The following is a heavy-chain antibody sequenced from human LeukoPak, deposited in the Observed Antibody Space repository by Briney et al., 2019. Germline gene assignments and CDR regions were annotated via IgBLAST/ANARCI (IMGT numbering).Heavy chain of an antibody. V-gene: IGHV4-59*08. D-gene: IGHD5-24*01. CDR3: ARQDGYNLDY. Sequence: SETLSLTCTVSGGSIGSYYWSWIRQPPGKGLEWIGYIYYSGSTNYNPSLKSRVTISVDTSKNQFPLKLSSVTAADTAVYYCARQDGYNLDYWGREPWSPSPQ. J-gene: IGHJ4*02. CDR2: IYYSGST. CDR1: GGSIGSYY.